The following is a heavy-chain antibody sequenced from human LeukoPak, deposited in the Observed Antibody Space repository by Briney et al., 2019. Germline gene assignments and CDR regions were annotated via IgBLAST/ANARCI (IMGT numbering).Heavy chain of an antibody. J-gene: IGHJ4*02. Sequence: ASVKVSCKASGGTFSSYAISWVRQAPGQGLEWMGWISAYNGNTNYAQKLQGRVTMTTDTSTSTAYMELRSLRSDDTAVYYCVAPGSSSWYFDYWGQGTLVTVSS. CDR2: ISAYNGNT. CDR3: VAPGSSSWYFDY. V-gene: IGHV1-18*01. D-gene: IGHD6-13*01. CDR1: GGTFSSYA.